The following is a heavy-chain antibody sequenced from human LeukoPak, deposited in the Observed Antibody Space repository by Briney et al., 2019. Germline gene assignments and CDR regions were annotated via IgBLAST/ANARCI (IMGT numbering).Heavy chain of an antibody. CDR2: IIPILGIA. V-gene: IGHV1-69*04. CDR3: ARAPMAQQLANWFDP. D-gene: IGHD6-13*01. J-gene: IGHJ5*02. CDR1: GGTFSSYA. Sequence: GSSVKVSCKASGGTFSSYAISWVRQAPGQGLEWMGRIIPILGIANYAQKFQGRVTITADKSTSTAYMELSSLRSEDTAVYYCARAPMAQQLANWFDPWGQGTLVTVSS.